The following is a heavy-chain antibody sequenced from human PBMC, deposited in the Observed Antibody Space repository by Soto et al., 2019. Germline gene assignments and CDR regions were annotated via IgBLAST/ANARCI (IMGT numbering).Heavy chain of an antibody. V-gene: IGHV1-18*01. J-gene: IGHJ4*02. Sequence: ASVKVSCKGSGYTFSIYGINWVRQAPGQGLEWMGWITPYKDNTKYAQIFQDRVTMTTDASTSTAYMELRSLRSDDTAVYYCARDLGGSGSYYTDYWGQGTLVTVSS. CDR1: GYTFSIYG. D-gene: IGHD3-10*01. CDR3: ARDLGGSGSYYTDY. CDR2: ITPYKDNT.